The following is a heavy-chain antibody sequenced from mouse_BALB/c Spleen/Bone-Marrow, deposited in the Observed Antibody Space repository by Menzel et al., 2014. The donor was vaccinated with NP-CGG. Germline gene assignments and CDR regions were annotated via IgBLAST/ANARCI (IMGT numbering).Heavy chain of an antibody. CDR2: INPGSSTI. V-gene: IGHV4-1*02. CDR1: GFDFSRYW. CDR3: ARRGDGYYWFAY. D-gene: IGHD2-3*01. J-gene: IGHJ3*01. Sequence: EVMLVESGGGLVQPGGSLKLSCAASGFDFSRYWMSWVRQAPGKGLEWIGEINPGSSTINYTPSLKDKFIISRDNAKNTLYLQMSKVRSEDTALYYCARRGDGYYWFAYWGQGTLVTVSA.